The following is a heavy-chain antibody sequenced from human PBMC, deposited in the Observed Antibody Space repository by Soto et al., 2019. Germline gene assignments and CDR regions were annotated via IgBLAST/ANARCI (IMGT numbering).Heavy chain of an antibody. J-gene: IGHJ6*01. CDR2: IIPIFGTA. CDR1: A. V-gene: IGHV1-69*01. Sequence: AIRCLIPAPGQGLEWMGGIIPIFGTANYAQKFQGRVTITADESTSTAYMELSSLRSEDTAVYFCANAYSYEYYTRDNHYY. CDR3: ANAYSYEYYTRDNHYY. D-gene: IGHD5-18*01.